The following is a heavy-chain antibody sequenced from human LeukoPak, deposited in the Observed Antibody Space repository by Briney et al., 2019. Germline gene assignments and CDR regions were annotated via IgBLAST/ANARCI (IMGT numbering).Heavy chain of an antibody. D-gene: IGHD3-10*01. CDR1: GGSISSYY. Sequence: PSETLSLTCTVSGGSISSYYWSWIRQPAGKGLEWIGRIYTSGSTNYNPSLKSRVTMSVDTSKNQFSQKLSSVTAADTAVYYCARDYGSGSYVNWFDPWGQGTLVTVSS. CDR2: IYTSGST. J-gene: IGHJ5*02. CDR3: ARDYGSGSYVNWFDP. V-gene: IGHV4-4*07.